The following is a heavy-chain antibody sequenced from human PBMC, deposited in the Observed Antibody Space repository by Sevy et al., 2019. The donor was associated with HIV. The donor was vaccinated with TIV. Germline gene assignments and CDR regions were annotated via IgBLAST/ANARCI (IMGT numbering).Heavy chain of an antibody. CDR3: AREREFTIFGVLIEYGMDV. CDR2: IYSGGTT. CDR1: GFTASSNY. J-gene: IGHJ6*02. D-gene: IGHD3-3*01. V-gene: IGHV3-53*01. Sequence: GGSLRLSCAASGFTASSNYMSWVRKAPGKGLEWVSVIYSGGTTYYADSVKGRFTISRDNSKNTLYLQMNNLRAEDTAVYYCAREREFTIFGVLIEYGMDVWGQGTTVTVSS.